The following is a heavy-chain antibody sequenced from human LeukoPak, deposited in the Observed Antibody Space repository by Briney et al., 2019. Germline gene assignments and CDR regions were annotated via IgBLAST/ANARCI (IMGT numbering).Heavy chain of an antibody. J-gene: IGHJ4*02. Sequence: SETLSLTCAVYGGSISSYYWSWIRQHPGKGLEWIGYIYYSGSTNYNPSLKSRLTISVDTSKNLFSLKLSSVTATDTAVYYCATLTTVTQGYFDSWGQGTLVSVSS. V-gene: IGHV4-59*08. CDR3: ATLTTVTQGYFDS. D-gene: IGHD4-17*01. CDR2: IYYSGST. CDR1: GGSISSYY.